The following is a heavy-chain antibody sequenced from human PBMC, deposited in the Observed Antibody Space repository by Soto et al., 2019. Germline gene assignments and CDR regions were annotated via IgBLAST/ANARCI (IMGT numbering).Heavy chain of an antibody. CDR3: ASDSLAIHTGLGY. CDR2: INPSGGTT. Sequence: AASVKVSCKASGYSFTNHHMHWVRQAPGQGLEWMGKINPSGGTTLYAQKFQGRVTMTRDTSTTTVYMELSSLTSEDTAIYHCASDSLAIHTGLGYWGQGTLVTVSS. CDR1: GYSFTNHH. D-gene: IGHD3-3*01. V-gene: IGHV1-46*01. J-gene: IGHJ4*02.